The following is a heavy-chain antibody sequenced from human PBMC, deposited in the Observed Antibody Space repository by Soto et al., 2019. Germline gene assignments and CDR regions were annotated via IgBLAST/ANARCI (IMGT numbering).Heavy chain of an antibody. CDR3: TREGSAPYYYYAMDV. V-gene: IGHV1-18*01. Sequence: ASVKVSCKASGYTFTTYGISWVRQAPGQGLEWLGWINTHNGNTNYAQNLQGRVIMTADTSTSTAYMELRSLRSDDTAIYYCTREGSAPYYYYAMDVWGQGTTVTVSS. CDR1: GYTFTTYG. CDR2: INTHNGNT. D-gene: IGHD3-10*01. J-gene: IGHJ6*02.